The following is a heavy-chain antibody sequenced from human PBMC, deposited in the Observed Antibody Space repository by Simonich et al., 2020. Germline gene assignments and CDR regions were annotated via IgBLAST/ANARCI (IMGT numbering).Heavy chain of an antibody. V-gene: IGHV1-2*02. J-gene: IGHJ3*02. CDR3: ARGRYYYDSSGYYYDAFDI. CDR2: INPNSGST. Sequence: QVQLVQSGAEVKKPGASVKVSCKASGHTFTGYYMHWVRPAPGQGLEWRGWINPNSGSTNYAQRFQGRFTMTRDTSISTAYMELSRLRSDDTAVYYCARGRYYYDSSGYYYDAFDIWGQGTMVTVSS. CDR1: GHTFTGYY. D-gene: IGHD3-22*01.